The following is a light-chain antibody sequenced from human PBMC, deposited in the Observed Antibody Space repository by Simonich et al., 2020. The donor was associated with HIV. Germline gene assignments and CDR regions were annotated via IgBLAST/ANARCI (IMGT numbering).Light chain of an antibody. V-gene: IGLV2-14*02. CDR2: EGS. J-gene: IGLJ2*01. Sequence: QSALTQPASVSGSPGQSITISCTGISSDVGSYNLVSWYQQHPGKAPKLMIYEGSKRPSGVSNRFSGSKSGNTASLTISGLQAEDEADYYCSSYTSSSTLVVFGGGTKLTVL. CDR3: SSYTSSSTLVV. CDR1: SSDVGSYNL.